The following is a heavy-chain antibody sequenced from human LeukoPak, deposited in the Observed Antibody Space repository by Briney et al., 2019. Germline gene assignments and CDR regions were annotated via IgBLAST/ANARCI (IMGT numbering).Heavy chain of an antibody. CDR3: ARVVCGGNHDWYFDL. Sequence: PSETLSLTCTVSGGSIGSSSYYWGWIRQPPGKGLEWIGSIYHSGSTYYNPSLKSRVTISVDTSKNQFSLKLSSVTAADTAVYYCARVVCGGNHDWYFDLWGRGTLVTVSS. CDR2: IYHSGST. CDR1: GGSIGSSSYY. V-gene: IGHV4-39*07. D-gene: IGHD4-23*01. J-gene: IGHJ2*01.